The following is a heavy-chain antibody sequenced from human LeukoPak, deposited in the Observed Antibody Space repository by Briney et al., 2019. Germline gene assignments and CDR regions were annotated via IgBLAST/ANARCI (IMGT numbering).Heavy chain of an antibody. Sequence: ASVKVSCKASGGTFSSYAISWVRQAPGQGLEWMGGIIPIFGTANYAQKFQGRVTITTDESTSTAYMELSSLRSEDTAVYYCARGGYDFWSGYYYYWGQGTLVTVSS. J-gene: IGHJ4*02. D-gene: IGHD3-3*01. CDR1: GGTFSSYA. CDR3: ARGGYDFWSGYYYY. CDR2: IIPIFGTA. V-gene: IGHV1-69*05.